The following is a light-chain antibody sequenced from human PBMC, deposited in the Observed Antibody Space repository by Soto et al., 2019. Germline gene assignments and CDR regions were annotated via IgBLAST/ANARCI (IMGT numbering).Light chain of an antibody. Sequence: DVPLTPSPSSLSASVGDRVTITCRASLGINNYLAWYQQKPGKVPNLLIYAASTLQSGVPSRFSGSGSGTDFALTISSLQPEDVATYYCQKFNRVPTFGGGTKVEI. CDR3: QKFNRVPT. V-gene: IGKV1-27*01. J-gene: IGKJ4*01. CDR1: LGINNY. CDR2: AAS.